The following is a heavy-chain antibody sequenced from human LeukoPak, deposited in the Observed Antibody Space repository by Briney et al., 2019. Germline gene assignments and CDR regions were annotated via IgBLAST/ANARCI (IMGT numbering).Heavy chain of an antibody. CDR3: VRTRETYYYDSSGYYYEDYFDY. V-gene: IGHV3-21*01. Sequence: GGSLRLSCAASGLTFSSYSMNWVRQAPGKGLEWVSSISSSSSYIYYADSVKGRFTISRDNAKYSLYLQMNSLRAEDTAVYYSVRTRETYYYDSSGYYYEDYFDYWGQGTLVTVSS. CDR2: ISSSSSYI. CDR1: GLTFSSYS. J-gene: IGHJ4*02. D-gene: IGHD3-22*01.